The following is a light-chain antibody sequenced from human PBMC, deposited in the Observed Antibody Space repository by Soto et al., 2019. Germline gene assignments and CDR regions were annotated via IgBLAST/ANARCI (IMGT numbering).Light chain of an antibody. CDR1: SSDVGSYNL. J-gene: IGLJ3*02. Sequence: QSALTQPASVSGSPGQSITISCTGTSSDVGSYNLVSWYQQHPGKAPKLMIYEVSKRPSGVSNRFSGPKSGNTASLTISGLQAEDEADYYCFSYAGSSTLWVFGGGTKVTVL. CDR3: FSYAGSSTLWV. CDR2: EVS. V-gene: IGLV2-23*02.